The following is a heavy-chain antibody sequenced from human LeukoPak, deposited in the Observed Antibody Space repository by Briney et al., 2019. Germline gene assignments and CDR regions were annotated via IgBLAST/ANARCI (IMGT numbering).Heavy chain of an antibody. CDR1: GDSVSSNSVT. D-gene: IGHD2-15*01. V-gene: IGHV6-1*01. J-gene: IGHJ4*02. CDR3: ARSGQGYYFDY. CDR2: TYYRSTWYN. Sequence: SQTLSLTCAISGDSVSSNSVTWNWIRQSPSRGLEWLGRTYYRSTWYNDYAVSVRGRITVNPDTSKNQFSLKLSSVTAADTAVYYCARSGQGYYFDYWGQGTLVTVSS.